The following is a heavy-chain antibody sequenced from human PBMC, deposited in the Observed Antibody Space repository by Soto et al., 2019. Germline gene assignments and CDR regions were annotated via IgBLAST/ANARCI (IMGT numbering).Heavy chain of an antibody. CDR2: INPNSGGT. J-gene: IGHJ3*02. D-gene: IGHD3-10*01. V-gene: IGHV1-2*02. CDR3: ARDLWFGEQNPNNI. CDR1: GYTFTGYD. Sequence: GASVKVSCKASGYTFTGYDMHWVRQAPGQGLEWMGWINPNSGGTNYAQKFQGRVTMTRDTSISTAYMELSRLRSDDTAVYYCARDLWFGEQNPNNIWGQGTMVTVSS.